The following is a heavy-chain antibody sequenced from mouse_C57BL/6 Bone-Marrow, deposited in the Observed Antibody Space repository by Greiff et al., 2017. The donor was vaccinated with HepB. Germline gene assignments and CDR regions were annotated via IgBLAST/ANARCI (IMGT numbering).Heavy chain of an antibody. CDR1: GFTFSSYA. D-gene: IGHD1-1*01. V-gene: IGHV5-4*01. CDR3: ARDKSYGSSYAMDY. Sequence: EVHLVESGGGLVKPGGSLKLSCAASGFTFSSYAMSWVRQTPEKRLEWVATISDGGSYTYYPDNVKGRFTISRDNAKNNLYLQMSHLKSEDTAMYYCARDKSYGSSYAMDYWGQGTSVTVSS. J-gene: IGHJ4*01. CDR2: ISDGGSYT.